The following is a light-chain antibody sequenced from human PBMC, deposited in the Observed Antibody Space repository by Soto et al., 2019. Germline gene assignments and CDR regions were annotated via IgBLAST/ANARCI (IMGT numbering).Light chain of an antibody. V-gene: IGLV1-44*01. CDR2: SNN. CDR3: AAWDDSLNAVL. J-gene: IGLJ2*01. Sequence: VLTQPPSASGTPGQRVTISCSGSSSNIGSNTVNWYQQLPGTAPKLLIYSNNQRPSGVPDRFSGSKSGTSTSLAISGLQSEDEADYYCAAWDDSLNAVLFGGGTKLTVL. CDR1: SSNIGSNT.